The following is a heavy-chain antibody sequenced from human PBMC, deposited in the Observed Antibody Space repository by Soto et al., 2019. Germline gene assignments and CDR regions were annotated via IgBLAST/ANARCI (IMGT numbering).Heavy chain of an antibody. J-gene: IGHJ5*02. CDR1: GFTFSSYG. CDR3: ARDGGCSSTSCYGGGNWFDP. Sequence: VQLVESGGGVVQPGRSLRLSCAASGFTFSSYGMHWVRQAPGKGLEWVAVIWYDGSNKYYADSVKGRFTISRDNSKNTLYLQMNSLRAEDTAVYYCARDGGCSSTSCYGGGNWFDPWGQGTLVTVSS. D-gene: IGHD2-2*01. V-gene: IGHV3-33*01. CDR2: IWYDGSNK.